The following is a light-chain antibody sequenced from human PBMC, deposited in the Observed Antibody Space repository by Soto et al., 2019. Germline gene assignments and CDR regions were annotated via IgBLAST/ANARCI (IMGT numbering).Light chain of an antibody. V-gene: IGLV2-14*01. J-gene: IGLJ1*01. CDR1: SSDVGVYDY. CDR2: EVR. CDR3: SSYTSNNSPCV. Sequence: QSVLTQPASVSGSPGQSLTISCTGTSSDVGVYDYVSWYQQHPGKAPKLLIYEVRHRPSGVSDRFAGSKSGNTASLTISGLQAEDEADYYCSSYTSNNSPCVFGTGTKLTVL.